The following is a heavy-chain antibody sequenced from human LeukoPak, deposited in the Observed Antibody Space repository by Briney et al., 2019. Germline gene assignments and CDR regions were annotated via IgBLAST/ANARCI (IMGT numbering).Heavy chain of an antibody. D-gene: IGHD6-13*01. CDR1: GFTFSSYA. CDR3: ARGLGIAAAGTWPGFDY. Sequence: GGSLRLSCAASGFTFSSYAMHWVRQAPGKGLEWVAVISYDGSNKYYADSVKGRFTISRDNSKNTLYLQMNSLRAGDTAVYYCARGLGIAAAGTWPGFDYWGQGTLVTVSS. CDR2: ISYDGSNK. J-gene: IGHJ4*02. V-gene: IGHV3-30-3*01.